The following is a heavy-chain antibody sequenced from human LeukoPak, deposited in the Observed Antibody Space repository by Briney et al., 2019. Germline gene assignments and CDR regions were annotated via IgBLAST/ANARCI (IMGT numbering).Heavy chain of an antibody. J-gene: IGHJ4*02. CDR3: ARTPYYYGSGSELDY. Sequence: SETLSLTCTVSGGSISSGSYYWSWIRQPAGKGLEWIGRIYTSGRTNYNPSLKSRVTISLDTSKNQFSLKLTSVTAADTAVYYCARTPYYYGSGSELDYWGQEALVTVSS. D-gene: IGHD3-10*01. CDR2: IYTSGRT. V-gene: IGHV4-61*02. CDR1: GGSISSGSYY.